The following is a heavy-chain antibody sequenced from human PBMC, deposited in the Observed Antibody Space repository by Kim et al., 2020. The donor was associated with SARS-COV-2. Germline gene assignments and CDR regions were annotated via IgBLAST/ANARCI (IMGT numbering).Heavy chain of an antibody. CDR3: ARDQELLRMGGYFDY. V-gene: IGHV3-21*01. CDR2: ISTSSSYI. D-gene: IGHD1-26*01. Sequence: GGSLRLSCAASGFTFSSYSMNWVRQAPGKGLEWVSSISTSSSYIYYADSVKGRFTISRDNAKNSLYLQMNSLRAEDTAVYYCARDQELLRMGGYFDYWGQGTLVTVSS. CDR1: GFTFSSYS. J-gene: IGHJ4*02.